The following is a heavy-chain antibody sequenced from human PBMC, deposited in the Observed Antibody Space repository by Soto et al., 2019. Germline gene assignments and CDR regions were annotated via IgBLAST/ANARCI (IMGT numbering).Heavy chain of an antibody. CDR3: ARGLMITFGGVIDAFDI. CDR1: GYTFTSYD. Sequence: GASVKVSCKASGYTFTSYDINWVRQATGQGLEWMGWMDPNSGNTGYAQKFQGRVTMTRNTSISTAYMELSSLRSEDTAVYYCARGLMITFGGVIDAFDIWGHGTMVTVSS. V-gene: IGHV1-8*01. D-gene: IGHD3-16*01. CDR2: MDPNSGNT. J-gene: IGHJ3*02.